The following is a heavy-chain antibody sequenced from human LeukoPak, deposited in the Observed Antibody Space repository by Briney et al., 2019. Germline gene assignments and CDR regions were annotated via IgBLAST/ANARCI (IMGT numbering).Heavy chain of an antibody. V-gene: IGHV3-15*01. CDR3: TTGESGSYGPPLGFDY. J-gene: IGHJ4*02. D-gene: IGHD1-26*01. Sequence: GSLRLSCAASGFTFSNAWMSWVRQAPGKGLEWVGHIKSKTDGGTTDYAAPVKGRFTISRDDSKNTLYLQMNSLKTEDTAVYYCTTGESGSYGPPLGFDYWGQGTLVTVSS. CDR1: GFTFSNAW. CDR2: IKSKTDGGTT.